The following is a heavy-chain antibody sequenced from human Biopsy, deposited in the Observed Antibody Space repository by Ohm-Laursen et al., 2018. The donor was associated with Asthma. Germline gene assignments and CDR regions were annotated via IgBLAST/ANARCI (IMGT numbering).Heavy chain of an antibody. Sequence: SDTLSLTCTVSPGSINDYYWNWIRQFPGKGLEWIGYVHSSGSTRFNPSLKSRVTVSGDTSVDQVSLKLSSVSAADTAIYYCARATSTWSQSGPHFFDHWGPGTLVTVSS. CDR2: VHSSGST. J-gene: IGHJ5*02. CDR3: ARATSTWSQSGPHFFDH. D-gene: IGHD6-13*01. CDR1: PGSINDYY. V-gene: IGHV4-59*07.